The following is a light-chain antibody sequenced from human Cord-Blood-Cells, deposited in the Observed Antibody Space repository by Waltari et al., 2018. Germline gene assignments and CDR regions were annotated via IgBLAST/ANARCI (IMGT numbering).Light chain of an antibody. Sequence: QSALTQPASVSGSPGQSITISCTGTSSDVGGYNYVSWYQQHPGKGPKLMIYDVSKPPSGVSNRVSGSKSGKTASLTISGLQAEDEADYYCSSYTSSSTYVFGTGTKVTVL. CDR3: SSYTSSSTYV. CDR2: DVS. CDR1: SSDVGGYNY. V-gene: IGLV2-14*01. J-gene: IGLJ1*01.